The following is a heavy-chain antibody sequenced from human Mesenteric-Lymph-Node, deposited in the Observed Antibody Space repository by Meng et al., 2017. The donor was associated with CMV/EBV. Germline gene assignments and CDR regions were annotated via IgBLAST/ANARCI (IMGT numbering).Heavy chain of an antibody. J-gene: IGHJ4*02. CDR3: ATGTFSCPNPLDY. Sequence: SETLSLTCSVSNASISDYYWTWIRQPPGKGLEWIGYIYYSGTTNYNPSLKSRVTISINTSKNQFTLKVTSMTAADTAVYDCATGTFSCPNPLDYWGQGTLVTVSS. D-gene: IGHD2-2*01. CDR1: NASISDYY. V-gene: IGHV4-59*01. CDR2: IYYSGTT.